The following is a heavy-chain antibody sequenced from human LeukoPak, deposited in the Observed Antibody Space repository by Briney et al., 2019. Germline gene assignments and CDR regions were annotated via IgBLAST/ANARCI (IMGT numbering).Heavy chain of an antibody. D-gene: IGHD3-3*01. CDR1: GFTFSDYY. CDR2: ISSSGSTI. V-gene: IGHV3-11*01. Sequence: PGGSLRLSCAASGFTFSDYYMSWIRQAPGKGLEWVSYISSSGSTIYYADSVKGRFTISRDNAKNSLYLQMNSLRAEDTAVYYCARWPLAYDFWSGYSAHFDYWGQGTLVTVSS. J-gene: IGHJ4*02. CDR3: ARWPLAYDFWSGYSAHFDY.